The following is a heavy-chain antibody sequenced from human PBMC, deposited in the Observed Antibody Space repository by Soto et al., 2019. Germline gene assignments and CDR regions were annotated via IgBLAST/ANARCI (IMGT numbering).Heavy chain of an antibody. J-gene: IGHJ6*02. CDR1: GFTFSSYA. CDR3: ARDYDYVWGSPMYYYYGMDV. Sequence: PGGSLRLSCAASGFTFSSYAMHWVRQAPGKGLEWVAVISYDGSNKYYADSVKGRFTISRDNSKNTLYLQMNSLRAEDTAVYYCARDYDYVWGSPMYYYYGMDVWGQGTTVTVSS. V-gene: IGHV3-30-3*01. CDR2: ISYDGSNK. D-gene: IGHD3-16*01.